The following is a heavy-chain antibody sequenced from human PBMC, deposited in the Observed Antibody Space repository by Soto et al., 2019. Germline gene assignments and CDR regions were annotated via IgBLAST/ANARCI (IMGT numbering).Heavy chain of an antibody. CDR1: GVTFINYV. CDR3: ARAPAYPRYNWFDP. V-gene: IGHV3-23*01. CDR2: ISGGGGST. J-gene: IGHJ5*02. D-gene: IGHD2-2*01. Sequence: WVPLRLSSAASGVTFINYVMTSVRQAPGKGLEWVSTISGGGGSTYYADSVKGRFTISRDNSKDTMYLQMNSLRAEDTALYYCARAPAYPRYNWFDPWGQGTLVTVSS.